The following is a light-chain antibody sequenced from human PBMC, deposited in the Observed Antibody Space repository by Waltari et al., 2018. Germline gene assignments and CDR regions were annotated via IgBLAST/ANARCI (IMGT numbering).Light chain of an antibody. CDR3: QQYGSSPLLT. CDR2: GES. J-gene: IGKJ4*01. CDR1: QSVSSSY. Sequence: IGLTQSPGTLSLSPGARATLSCRASQSVSSSYLAWYQQNPGQAPRPLIYGESSRATVIPDRFSGSASGTDFTLTISRLEAEDFAVYDCQQYGSSPLLTFGGGTKVESK. V-gene: IGKV3-20*01.